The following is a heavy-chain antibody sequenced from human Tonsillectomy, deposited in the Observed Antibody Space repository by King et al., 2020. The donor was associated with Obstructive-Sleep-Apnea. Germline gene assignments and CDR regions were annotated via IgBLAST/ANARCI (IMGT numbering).Heavy chain of an antibody. V-gene: IGHV1-69*10. CDR1: GGTFSSYA. D-gene: IGHD5-18*01. J-gene: IGHJ6*02. Sequence: VQLVQSGAEVKKPGSSVKVSCKASGGTFSSYAISWVRQAPGQGLEWMGGIIPILGIANYAQKFQGRVTITADKSTSTAYMELSSLRSEDTAVYYCARDTAMAPVNSYGMDVWGQGTTVTVSS. CDR3: ARDTAMAPVNSYGMDV. CDR2: IIPILGIA.